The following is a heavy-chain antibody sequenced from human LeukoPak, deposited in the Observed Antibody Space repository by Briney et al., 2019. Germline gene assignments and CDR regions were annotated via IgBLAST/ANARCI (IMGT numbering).Heavy chain of an antibody. J-gene: IGHJ3*02. CDR3: ARLLGLLWFRESYDAFDI. Sequence: GGSLRLSCAASGFTFSSYSMNWVRQAPGKGLEWVANIKQDGSEKYYVDSVKGRFTISRDNAKNSLYLQMNSLRAEDTAVYYCARLLGLLWFRESYDAFDIWGQGAMVTVSS. CDR1: GFTFSSYS. D-gene: IGHD3-10*01. CDR2: IKQDGSEK. V-gene: IGHV3-7*01.